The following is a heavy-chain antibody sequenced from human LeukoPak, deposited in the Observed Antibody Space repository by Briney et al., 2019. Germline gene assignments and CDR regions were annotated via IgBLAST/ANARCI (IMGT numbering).Heavy chain of an antibody. CDR2: IYTSGST. V-gene: IGHV4-61*02. D-gene: IGHD2-2*02. Sequence: PSETLSLTCTVSGGSISSGSYYWSWIRQPAGKGLEWIGRIYTSGSTNYNPSLKSRGTISVDTSKNQFSLKLSSVTAADTAVYYCARVGCSSTSCYSKGNFFDYWGQGTLVTVSS. J-gene: IGHJ4*02. CDR1: GGSISSGSYY. CDR3: ARVGCSSTSCYSKGNFFDY.